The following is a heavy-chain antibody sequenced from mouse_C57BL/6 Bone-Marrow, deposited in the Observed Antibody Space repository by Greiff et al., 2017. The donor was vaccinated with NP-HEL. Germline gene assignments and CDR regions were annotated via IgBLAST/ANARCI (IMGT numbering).Heavy chain of an antibody. V-gene: IGHV1-50*01. D-gene: IGHD1-1*01. CDR1: GYTFTSYW. Sequence: QVQLQQPGAELVKPGASVKLSCKASGYTFTSYWMQWVKQRPGQGLEWIGEIDPSDSYTNYNQKFKGKATLTVDTYSSTAYMQLSSLTSEDSAFDYCARRRVSTTVVANFDYWGQGTTLTVAS. CDR3: ARRRVSTTVVANFDY. J-gene: IGHJ2*01. CDR2: IDPSDSYT.